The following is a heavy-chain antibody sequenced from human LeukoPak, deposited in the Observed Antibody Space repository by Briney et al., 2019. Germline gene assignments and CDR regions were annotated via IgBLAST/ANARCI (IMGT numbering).Heavy chain of an antibody. CDR2: IKQDGSEK. D-gene: IGHD6-19*01. Sequence: PGGSLRLSCAASGFTLSTYWMTWVRQAPGKGLEWVANIKQDGSEKYHVDSVKGRFTISRDNAKKLLYLQMNSLRVEDTAVYYCARDRGSSGRLGRFDNWGQGTLVTVSP. CDR3: ARDRGSSGRLGRFDN. V-gene: IGHV3-7*01. CDR1: GFTLSTYW. J-gene: IGHJ4*02.